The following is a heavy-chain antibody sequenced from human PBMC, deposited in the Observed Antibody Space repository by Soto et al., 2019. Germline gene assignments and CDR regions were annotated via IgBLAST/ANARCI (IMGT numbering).Heavy chain of an antibody. Sequence: SGGSLRLSCAASGFSFSTYVMSWVRQAPEKGLEWVSAISGSSGSTYYADSAKGRFTVSRDNSRNTLYLQMNSLRDEDSAIYYCAKGSASQRPYYFDKWGQGAQVTVPS. CDR1: GFSFSTYV. CDR3: AKGSASQRPYYFDK. D-gene: IGHD6-6*01. V-gene: IGHV3-23*01. J-gene: IGHJ4*02. CDR2: ISGSSGST.